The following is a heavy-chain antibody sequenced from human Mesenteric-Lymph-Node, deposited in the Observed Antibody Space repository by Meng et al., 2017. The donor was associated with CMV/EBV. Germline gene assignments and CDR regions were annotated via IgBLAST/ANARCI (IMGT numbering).Heavy chain of an antibody. J-gene: IGHJ6*02. Sequence: GSLRLSCAASGFTFSSNYMSWVRQAPGKGLEWVSVIYSGGSTYYADSVKGRFTISRDNSKNTLYLQMNSLRAEDTAVYYCARDQITIFVHYGMDVWGQGTTVTVSS. CDR2: IYSGGST. CDR3: ARDQITIFVHYGMDV. V-gene: IGHV3-66*02. D-gene: IGHD3-3*01. CDR1: GFTFSSNY.